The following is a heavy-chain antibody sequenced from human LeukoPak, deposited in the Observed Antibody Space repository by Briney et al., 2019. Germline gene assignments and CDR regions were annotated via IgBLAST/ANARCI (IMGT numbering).Heavy chain of an antibody. CDR3: ARSPSGTEDFFDY. Sequence: GGSLRLSCGASGLTFKDSYMNWVRQAPGKGLEFVSHISGNGLTKYYGDSVRGRFTVSRDNAKNSVYLEMDSLRADDTAVYYCARSPSGTEDFFDYWGQGTLVIVSS. CDR2: ISGNGLTK. D-gene: IGHD3-10*01. V-gene: IGHV3-11*01. CDR1: GLTFKDSY. J-gene: IGHJ4*02.